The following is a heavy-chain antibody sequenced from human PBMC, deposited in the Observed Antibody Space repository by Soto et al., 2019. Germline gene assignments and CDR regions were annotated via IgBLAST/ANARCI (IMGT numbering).Heavy chain of an antibody. J-gene: IGHJ4*02. D-gene: IGHD6-19*01. CDR2: VKQDGSEI. CDR1: GFTFSNHW. Sequence: EVHLVESGGGLVQSGGSLRLSCAASGFTFSNHWMNWVRQAPGKGLEWVASVKQDGSEIYYGDSVKGRFTISRDNAKNSLFLQLNSLRAEDTAMYYCARDPGISSGWYYFDYWGQGTLVTVSS. V-gene: IGHV3-7*05. CDR3: ARDPGISSGWYYFDY.